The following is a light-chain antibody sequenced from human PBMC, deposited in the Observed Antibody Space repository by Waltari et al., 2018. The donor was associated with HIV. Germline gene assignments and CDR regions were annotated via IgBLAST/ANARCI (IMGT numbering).Light chain of an antibody. Sequence: EAVMTQSPATLSVSPGERATLSCKASQSVSSNLAWYQQKPGQAPRFLSYDASTRATGIPARFSGSGSGTEFTLTISSLQSEDFAIYYCQEYNKWPFTFGPGTKVDIK. CDR2: DAS. V-gene: IGKV3-15*01. CDR1: QSVSSN. J-gene: IGKJ3*01. CDR3: QEYNKWPFT.